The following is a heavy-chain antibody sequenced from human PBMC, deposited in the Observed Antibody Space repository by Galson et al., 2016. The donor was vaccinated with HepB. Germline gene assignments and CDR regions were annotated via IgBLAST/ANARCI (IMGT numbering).Heavy chain of an antibody. CDR2: ISRSGAGT. Sequence: SLRLSCAASGFTFSSYAMSWVRQAPGKGLEWVSAISRSGAGTDYADSVKGRFTISRDNSKNTLYLQMNTLRAEDTAVYYCTKDDDLYDRGGPFDYWGQGTLVTVSS. CDR1: GFTFSSYA. D-gene: IGHD3-22*01. CDR3: TKDDDLYDRGGPFDY. J-gene: IGHJ4*02. V-gene: IGHV3-23*01.